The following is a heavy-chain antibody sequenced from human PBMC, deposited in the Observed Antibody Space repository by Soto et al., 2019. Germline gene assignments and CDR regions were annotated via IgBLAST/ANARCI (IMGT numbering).Heavy chain of an antibody. CDR1: GGSISSGGYY. CDR3: ARDVSIRNYDFWSGYSRYPSRHFDY. D-gene: IGHD3-3*01. J-gene: IGHJ4*02. Sequence: SETLSLTCTVSGGSISSGGYYWSWIRQHPGKGLEWIGYIYCSGSTYYNPSLKSRVTISVDTSKNQFSLKLSSVTAADTAVYYCARDVSIRNYDFWSGYSRYPSRHFDYWGQGTLVTVSS. V-gene: IGHV4-31*03. CDR2: IYCSGST.